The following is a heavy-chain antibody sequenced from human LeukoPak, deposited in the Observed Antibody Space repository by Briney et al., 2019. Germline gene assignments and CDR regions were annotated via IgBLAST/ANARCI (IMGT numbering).Heavy chain of an antibody. Sequence: PSETLSLTCTVSGGSISSGNYYWGWIRQPPGKGLEWIGSIYYSGTTYYNPSLKSRVTISVDTSKNQFSLKLSSVTAADTAVYYCARQTGTTPTFAYWGQGTLVTVSS. V-gene: IGHV4-39*01. D-gene: IGHD1-1*01. CDR3: ARQTGTTPTFAY. J-gene: IGHJ4*02. CDR2: IYYSGTT. CDR1: GGSISSGNYY.